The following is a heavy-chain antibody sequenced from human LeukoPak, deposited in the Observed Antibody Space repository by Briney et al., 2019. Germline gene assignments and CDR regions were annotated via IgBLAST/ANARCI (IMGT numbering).Heavy chain of an antibody. J-gene: IGHJ5*02. V-gene: IGHV1-18*01. Sequence: ASVKVSCKASGYTFTSYGISWVRQAPGQGLEWMGWISAYNGNTNYAQKLQGRVTMTTDTSTSTAYMELRSLRSDDTAVYYCARDLEMATNCGFDPWGQGTLVTVSS. D-gene: IGHD5-24*01. CDR1: GYTFTSYG. CDR2: ISAYNGNT. CDR3: ARDLEMATNCGFDP.